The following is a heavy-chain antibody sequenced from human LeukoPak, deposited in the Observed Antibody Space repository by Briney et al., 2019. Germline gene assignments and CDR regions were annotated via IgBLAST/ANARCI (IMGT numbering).Heavy chain of an antibody. V-gene: IGHV5-51*01. J-gene: IGHJ4*02. CDR1: EHNFAYYW. Sequence: GESLKISCKVSEHNFAYYWIAWLRQMPGKGLEWMGIVYADDSDARYSPSFQGQVTISADKSINTAYLQWSSLRASDTALYYCARQAITQPRKNGGNYFFDYWGQGTLVTVSS. CDR2: VYADDSDA. CDR3: ARQAITQPRKNGGNYFFDY. D-gene: IGHD2-8*01.